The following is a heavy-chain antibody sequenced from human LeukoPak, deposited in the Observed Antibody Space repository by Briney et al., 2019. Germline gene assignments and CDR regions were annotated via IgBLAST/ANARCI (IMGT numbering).Heavy chain of an antibody. Sequence: GGSLRLSCAASGFTFSSYAMNWARQAPGKGLEWVSVISPRSDSAFYADSLRGRFTISRDNSKNTLFLQMSSLRAEDTAVYYCAKGPRVFGVVLGLDWYFDLWGRGTLVTVSS. D-gene: IGHD3-3*01. V-gene: IGHV3-23*01. CDR2: ISPRSDSA. CDR3: AKGPRVFGVVLGLDWYFDL. CDR1: GFTFSSYA. J-gene: IGHJ2*01.